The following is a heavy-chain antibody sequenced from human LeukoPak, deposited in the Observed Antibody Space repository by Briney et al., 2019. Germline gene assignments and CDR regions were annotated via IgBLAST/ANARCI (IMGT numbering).Heavy chain of an antibody. CDR1: GGSISSNNFY. CDR3: ARVNDCSSSSCFTSWFDR. D-gene: IGHD2-2*02. Sequence: SETLSLTCTVSGGSISSNNFYWGWIRQPPGKGLEWVGSAYFGGTPYYNPSLTSRVTTSVDTSKNQFSLTLSSVTAADTAVYYRARVNDCSSSSCFTSWFDRWGQGTLVTVSS. J-gene: IGHJ5*02. V-gene: IGHV4-39*07. CDR2: AYFGGTP.